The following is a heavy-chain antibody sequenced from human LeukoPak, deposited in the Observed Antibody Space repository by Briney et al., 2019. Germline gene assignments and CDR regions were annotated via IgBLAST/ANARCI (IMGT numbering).Heavy chain of an antibody. CDR3: ARGSIGLMTTMTD. D-gene: IGHD4-17*01. CDR1: GYSFTSYG. CDR2: ININTGNP. Sequence: GASVKVSCKASGYSFTSYGLNWVRQAPGQGLEWMGWININTGNPTYAQGFTGRFVFSLDTSVSTAYLQISSLKAEDTAVYYCARGSIGLMTTMTDRGQGTLVTVSS. V-gene: IGHV7-4-1*02. J-gene: IGHJ4*02.